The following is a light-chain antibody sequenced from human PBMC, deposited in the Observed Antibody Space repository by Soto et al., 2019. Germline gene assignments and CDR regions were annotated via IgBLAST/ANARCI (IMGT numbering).Light chain of an antibody. CDR1: QSVLYSSNNKNY. V-gene: IGKV4-1*01. Sequence: IVIPQFPDSLAVSLGERATIKCKSSQSVLYSSNNKNYLAWYQQKPGQPPKLLIYWASTRESGVPDRFSGSGSGTDFTLTISSLQAEDVAVYYCQQYYSPPLTFGGGTKVDIK. CDR2: WAS. CDR3: QQYYSPPLT. J-gene: IGKJ4*01.